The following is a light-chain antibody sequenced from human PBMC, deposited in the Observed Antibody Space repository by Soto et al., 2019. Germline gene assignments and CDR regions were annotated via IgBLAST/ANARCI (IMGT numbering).Light chain of an antibody. CDR1: RSNIGSNP. J-gene: IGLJ3*02. CDR3: ATWDDGLYGPV. Sequence: QSVLTQPPSASGTPGQTVTISCSGTRSNIGSNPVQWYLQLPGTAPKLLIYRDNERPSGVPDRFSGSKSGTSASLAISGLQSEDEADYHCATWDDGLYGPVFGGGTKLTAL. CDR2: RDN. V-gene: IGLV1-44*01.